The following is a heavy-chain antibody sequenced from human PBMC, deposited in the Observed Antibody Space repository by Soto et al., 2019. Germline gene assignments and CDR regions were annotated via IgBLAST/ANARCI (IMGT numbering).Heavy chain of an antibody. CDR2: IYYSGST. CDR1: CGSISSGGYY. J-gene: IGHJ6*02. CDR3: ARDYGYSYGAYYYYYGMDV. D-gene: IGHD5-18*01. V-gene: IGHV4-31*03. Sequence: PSETLSLTCTVSCGSISSGGYYWSWIRQHPGKGLEWIGYIYYSGSTYYNPSLKSRVTISVDTSKNQFSLKLSSVTAADTAVYYCARDYGYSYGAYYYYYGMDVWGQGTTVTVSS.